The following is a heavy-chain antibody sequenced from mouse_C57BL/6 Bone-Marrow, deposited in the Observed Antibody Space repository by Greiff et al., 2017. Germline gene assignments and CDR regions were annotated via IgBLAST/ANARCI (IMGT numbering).Heavy chain of an antibody. CDR2: IDPSDSYT. Sequence: QVQLQQPGAELVRPGTSVKLSCKASGYTFTSYWMHWVNQRPGQGLEWIGFIDPSDSYTNYNQKFKGKATLTVDTSSSTAYMQLSSLTSEDSAVYYCARGGLRRRHYYAMDYWGQGTSVTVSS. V-gene: IGHV1-59*01. CDR3: ARGGLRRRHYYAMDY. CDR1: GYTFTSYW. D-gene: IGHD2-4*01. J-gene: IGHJ4*01.